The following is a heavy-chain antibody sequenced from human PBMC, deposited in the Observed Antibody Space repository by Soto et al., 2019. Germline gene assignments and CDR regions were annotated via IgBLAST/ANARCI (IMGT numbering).Heavy chain of an antibody. CDR1: GFTFSSYS. CDR2: ISSSSITI. J-gene: IGHJ6*02. CDR3: ARDGNSLKDIVVVVAANYYYYGMDV. D-gene: IGHD2-15*01. V-gene: IGHV3-48*02. Sequence: PGGSLRLSCAASGFTFSSYSMNWVRQAPGKGLEWVSYISSSSITIYYADSVKGRFTISRDNAKNSLYLQMNSLRDEDTAVYYCARDGNSLKDIVVVVAANYYYYGMDVWGQGTTVTVSS.